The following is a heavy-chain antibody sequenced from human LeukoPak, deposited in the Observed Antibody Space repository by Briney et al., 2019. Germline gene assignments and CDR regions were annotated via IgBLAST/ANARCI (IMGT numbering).Heavy chain of an antibody. D-gene: IGHD6-6*01. CDR2: IIPIFGTA. V-gene: IGHV1-69*05. CDR3: ARDRSFSSPDPFDI. J-gene: IGHJ3*02. Sequence: SVKVSCKASGGTFSSYAISWVRQAPGQGLEWMGKIIPIFGTANYAQKFQGRVTIATDESTSTAYMELSSLRSEDTAVYYCARDRSFSSPDPFDIWGQGTMVTVSS. CDR1: GGTFSSYA.